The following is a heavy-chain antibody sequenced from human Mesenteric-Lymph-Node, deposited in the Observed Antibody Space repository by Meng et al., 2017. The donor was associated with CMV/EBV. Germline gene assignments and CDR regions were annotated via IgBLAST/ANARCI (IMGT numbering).Heavy chain of an antibody. Sequence: GGSLRLSCAASGFTFSSYAMHWVRQAPGKGLEWVAVISYDGSNKYYADSVKGRFTISRDNSKNTLYLQMNSLKPEDTAVYYCAKDRYSGTHTYFDYWGQGTLVTVSS. CDR1: GFTFSSYA. CDR3: AKDRYSGTHTYFDY. D-gene: IGHD1-26*01. V-gene: IGHV3-30-3*01. CDR2: ISYDGSNK. J-gene: IGHJ4*02.